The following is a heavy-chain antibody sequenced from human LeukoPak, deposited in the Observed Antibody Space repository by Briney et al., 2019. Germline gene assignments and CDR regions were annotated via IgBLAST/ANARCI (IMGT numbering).Heavy chain of an antibody. CDR3: AKVLRVVPAAAFDY. CDR1: GFTLSSYA. CDR2: ISGSGGST. D-gene: IGHD2-2*01. J-gene: IGHJ4*02. Sequence: GGSLRLSCAASGFTLSSYAMSWVRQAPGKGLEWVSAISGSGGSTYYADSVKGRFTISRDNSKNTLYLQMNSLRAEDTAVYYCAKVLRVVPAAAFDYWGQGTLVTVSS. V-gene: IGHV3-23*01.